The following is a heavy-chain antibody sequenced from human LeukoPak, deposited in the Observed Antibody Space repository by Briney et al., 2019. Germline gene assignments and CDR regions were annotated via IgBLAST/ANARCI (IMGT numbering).Heavy chain of an antibody. D-gene: IGHD5-12*01. V-gene: IGHV3-23*01. J-gene: IGHJ4*02. CDR1: GFTFSSYA. Sequence: GGSLRLSCAASGFTFSSYAMNWVRQAPGKGLGWVSVITGSGGSTSYADSVKGRFTISRDNSKNTLYLQVNSLRAEDTAVYYCAKEGTVSGSHYFDYWGQGTLVTVSS. CDR3: AKEGTVSGSHYFDY. CDR2: ITGSGGST.